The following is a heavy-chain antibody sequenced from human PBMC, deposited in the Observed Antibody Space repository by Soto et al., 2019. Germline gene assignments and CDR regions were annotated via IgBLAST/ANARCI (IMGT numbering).Heavy chain of an antibody. CDR1: GFTFSSYG. CDR2: ISYDGSNK. CDR3: AKEHIVVVPADSPQYMDV. Sequence: QVQLVESGGGVVQPGRSLRLSCAASGFTFSSYGMHWVRQAPGKGLEWVAGISYDGSNKYYADSVKGRFTISRDNSKNTLYLQMNSLRAEDTAVYYCAKEHIVVVPADSPQYMDVWGQGTTVTVSS. V-gene: IGHV3-30*18. J-gene: IGHJ6*02. D-gene: IGHD2-2*01.